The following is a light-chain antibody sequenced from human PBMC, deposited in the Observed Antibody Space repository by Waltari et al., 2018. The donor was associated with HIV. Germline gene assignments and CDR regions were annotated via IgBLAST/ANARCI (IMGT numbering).Light chain of an antibody. CDR1: SSNIGINA. CDR3: AAWDDSLNGLV. J-gene: IGLJ1*01. CDR2: SNN. Sequence: QSVLTQPPSASGTPGQGVTISCSGSSSNIGINAVNWYPQFPGTAPNLRNYSNNQRPAGVPDRCSGSKSGTSASLAISGLQSEDEAEYYCAAWDDSLNGLVFGTGTKVTVL. V-gene: IGLV1-44*01.